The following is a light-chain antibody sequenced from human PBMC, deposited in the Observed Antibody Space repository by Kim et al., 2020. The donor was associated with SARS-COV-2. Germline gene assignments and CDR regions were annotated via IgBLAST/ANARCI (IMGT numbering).Light chain of an antibody. CDR3: MQTLETWT. J-gene: IGKJ1*01. V-gene: IGKV2-28*01. CDR2: LGS. Sequence: ETASISCRSSQSIRHHNGVNYLHWYLKKPGQSPQLLIYLGSNRASGVPDRFSGSGSGTDFTLKISRVEAEDVGIYYCMQTLETWTFGQGTKVDIK. CDR1: QSIRHHNGVNY.